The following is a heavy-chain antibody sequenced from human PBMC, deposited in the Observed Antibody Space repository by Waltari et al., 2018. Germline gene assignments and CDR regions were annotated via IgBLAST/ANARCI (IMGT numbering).Heavy chain of an antibody. Sequence: EVQLVESGGDLLQPGGTLRLSCAASGFSFETHWMHWVRPAPGKGLMWVSRISPDGSRTNYADSLKGRFTISRDNANSILFLQMDALTNDDTGVYYCASQGTVARLGGPGTLVTVSS. V-gene: IGHV3-74*01. J-gene: IGHJ4*02. D-gene: IGHD2-21*01. CDR1: GFSFETHW. CDR3: ASQGTVARL. CDR2: ISPDGSRT.